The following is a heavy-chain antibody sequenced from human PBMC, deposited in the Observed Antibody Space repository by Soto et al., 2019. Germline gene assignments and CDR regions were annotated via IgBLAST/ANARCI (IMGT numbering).Heavy chain of an antibody. V-gene: IGHV1-8*01. J-gene: IGHJ5*02. D-gene: IGHD6-13*01. CDR2: MNSNSGNT. CDR3: ARGAGIAAAGTSDWFDP. CDR1: GYTFTSYD. Sequence: QVQLVQSGAEVKKPGASVKVSCKASGYTFTSYDINWVRQATGQGLEWMGWMNSNSGNTGYAQKFQGRVTMTRNTSISTAYMELSSLRSEDTAVYYCARGAGIAAAGTSDWFDPWGQGTLVTVSS.